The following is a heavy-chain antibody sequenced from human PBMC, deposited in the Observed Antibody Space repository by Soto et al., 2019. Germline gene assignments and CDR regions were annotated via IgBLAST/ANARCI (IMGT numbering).Heavy chain of an antibody. CDR1: GFTFYNYA. CDR2: VSGGGDGT. V-gene: IGHV3-23*01. CDR3: AKKGLCSLATFCTTGDCRYAFDV. D-gene: IGHD2-8*01. Sequence: EVQLLESGGGVVRPGGSLRLSCAASGFTFYNYAMNWVRQAPGKGLEWVSTVSGGGDGTYYADSVKGRFPIARNNYWNTVYLQMNSLRAEETAVYYCAKKGLCSLATFCTTGDCRYAFDVWGQWTLVTVSS. J-gene: IGHJ3*01.